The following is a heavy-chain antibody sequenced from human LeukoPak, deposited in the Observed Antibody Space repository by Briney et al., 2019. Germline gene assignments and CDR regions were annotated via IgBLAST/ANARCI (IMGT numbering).Heavy chain of an antibody. Sequence: PGGSLRLSCAASGFTFSSYWMSWVRQAPGKGLEWEANIKQDGSEKYYVDSVKGRFTISRDNSKNTLYLQMNSLRAEDTAVYYCAKFHNYDSSGYYYETDAFDIWGQGTMVTVSS. CDR2: IKQDGSEK. V-gene: IGHV3-7*03. D-gene: IGHD3-22*01. CDR3: AKFHNYDSSGYYYETDAFDI. CDR1: GFTFSSYW. J-gene: IGHJ3*02.